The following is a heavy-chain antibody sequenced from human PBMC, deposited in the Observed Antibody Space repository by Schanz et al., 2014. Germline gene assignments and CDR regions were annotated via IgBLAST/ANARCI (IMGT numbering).Heavy chain of an antibody. CDR1: GYTFTGYY. CDR2: VNPNSGGT. Sequence: QVQLVQSGAEVKKPGASVKVSCKASGYTFTGYYMHWVRQAPGQGLEWMGWVNPNSGGTNYAQKFQGRVTMTRDTSISTDYMELRRLRSDDTAVYYCARAGQDFEYSSLSPIWYFDLWGRGTLVTVSS. V-gene: IGHV1-2*02. CDR3: ARAGQDFEYSSLSPIWYFDL. D-gene: IGHD6-6*01. J-gene: IGHJ2*01.